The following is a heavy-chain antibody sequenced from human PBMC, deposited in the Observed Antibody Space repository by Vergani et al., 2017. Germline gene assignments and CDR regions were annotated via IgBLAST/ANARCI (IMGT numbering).Heavy chain of an antibody. CDR3: ARSHLFDYGDYGHGMDV. D-gene: IGHD4-17*01. CDR2: IFSNDEK. Sequence: QVTLKESGPVLVKPTETLTLTCTVSGFSLSNARMGVSWIRQPPGKALEWLAHIFSNDEKSYSTSLKSRLTIAKDTSKSQVVLTMSNMDPVDTATYYCARSHLFDYGDYGHGMDVWGQGTTVTVSS. CDR1: GFSLSNARMG. V-gene: IGHV2-26*01. J-gene: IGHJ6*02.